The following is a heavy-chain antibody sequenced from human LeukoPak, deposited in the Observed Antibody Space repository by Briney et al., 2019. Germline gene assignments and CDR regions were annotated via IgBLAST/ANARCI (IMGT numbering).Heavy chain of an antibody. D-gene: IGHD2-2*01. CDR3: ARGDCSSTSCYSAPIDY. CDR1: GFTFSSYS. V-gene: IGHV3-48*01. Sequence: GGSLRLSCAASGFTFSSYSMNWVRQAPGKGLEWVSYISSSSSTIYYADPVKGRFTISRDNSKNTLYLQMNSLRAEDTAVYYCARGDCSSTSCYSAPIDYWGQGTLVTVSS. J-gene: IGHJ4*02. CDR2: ISSSSSTI.